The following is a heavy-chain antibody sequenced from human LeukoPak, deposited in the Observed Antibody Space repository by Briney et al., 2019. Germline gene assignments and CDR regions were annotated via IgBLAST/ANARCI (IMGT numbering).Heavy chain of an antibody. Sequence: GGSLRLSCAPSGFIFSSYEMNWVRQAPGKGLEWVSYISSSGSTIYYADSVKGRFTISRDNAKNSMYLQMNSLRAEDTAVYYCARRPYYYDSLDYWGLDYWGQGTLVTVSS. J-gene: IGHJ4*02. CDR2: ISSSGSTI. CDR3: ARRPYYYDSLDYWGLDY. CDR1: GFIFSSYE. D-gene: IGHD3-22*01. V-gene: IGHV3-48*03.